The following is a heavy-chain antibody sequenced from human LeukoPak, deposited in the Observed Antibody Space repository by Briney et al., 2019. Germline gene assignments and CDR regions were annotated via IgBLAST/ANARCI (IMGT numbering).Heavy chain of an antibody. Sequence: EASVKVSCKASGGTFSSYAISWVRQAPGQGLEWMGRIIPIFGTANYAQKFQGRVTITADESTSTAYMELSSLRSEDTAVYYCARSLGATMNFGFDYWGQGTLVTVSS. D-gene: IGHD1-26*01. CDR3: ARSLGATMNFGFDY. CDR2: IIPIFGTA. J-gene: IGHJ4*02. V-gene: IGHV1-69*13. CDR1: GGTFSSYA.